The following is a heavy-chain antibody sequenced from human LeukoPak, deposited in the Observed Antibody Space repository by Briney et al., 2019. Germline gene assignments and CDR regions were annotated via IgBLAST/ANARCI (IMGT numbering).Heavy chain of an antibody. V-gene: IGHV4-61*02. D-gene: IGHD1-26*01. J-gene: IGHJ3*02. CDR1: GGSISSGSYY. CDR2: IYASGST. Sequence: SETLSLTCTVSGGSISSGSYYWSWIQQPAGKGLEWIGRIYASGSTNYNPSLKSRVTISVDTSKNQFSLKLSSVTAADTAVYYCARTYSGSYRDDAFDIWGQGTMVTVSS. CDR3: ARTYSGSYRDDAFDI.